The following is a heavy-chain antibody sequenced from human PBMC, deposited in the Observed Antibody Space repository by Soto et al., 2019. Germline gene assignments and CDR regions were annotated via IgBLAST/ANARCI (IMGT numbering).Heavy chain of an antibody. D-gene: IGHD3-22*01. CDR3: ARLFSWGCDSSGYYYYGMDV. Sequence: GESLKISCKGSGYSFTSYWIGWVRQIPGKGLEWMGIIYPGDSYTRYSPSCQGQGTISSYKSMSTAYLQWRSLKASDTAMYDCARLFSWGCDSSGYYYYGMDVWAQGTTVAVSS. J-gene: IGHJ6*02. V-gene: IGHV5-51*01. CDR2: IYPGDSYT. CDR1: GYSFTSYW.